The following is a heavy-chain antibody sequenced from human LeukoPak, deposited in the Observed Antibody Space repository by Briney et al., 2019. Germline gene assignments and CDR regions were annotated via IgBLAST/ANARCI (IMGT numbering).Heavy chain of an antibody. V-gene: IGHV3-49*04. CDR2: IRSKVYGGTT. D-gene: IGHD3-10*01. J-gene: IGHJ4*02. Sequence: QTGGSLRLSCTASGFTFGDYGMSWVRQAPGKGLEWVGFIRSKVYGGTTEYAASVKGRFTISRDDSKSVAYLQMNSLKTEDTAVYYCSGSFGELTFFDYWGQGTLVTVSS. CDR1: GFTFGDYG. CDR3: SGSFGELTFFDY.